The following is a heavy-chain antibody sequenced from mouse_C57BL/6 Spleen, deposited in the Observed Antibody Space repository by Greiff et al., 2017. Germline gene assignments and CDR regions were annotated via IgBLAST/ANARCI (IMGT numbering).Heavy chain of an antibody. D-gene: IGHD3-1*01. Sequence: EVQLQESGGGLVKPGGSLKLSCAASGFTFSDYGMHWVRQAPEKGLEWVAYISSGSSTIYYADTVKGRFTISRDNAKNTLVLQMTSLRSEDTAMYYCARNGPSWFAYWGQGTLVTVSA. CDR2: ISSGSSTI. J-gene: IGHJ3*01. CDR3: ARNGPSWFAY. V-gene: IGHV5-17*01. CDR1: GFTFSDYG.